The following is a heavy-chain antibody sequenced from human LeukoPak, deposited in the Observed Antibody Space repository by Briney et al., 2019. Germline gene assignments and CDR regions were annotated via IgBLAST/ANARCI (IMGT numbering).Heavy chain of an antibody. Sequence: SETLSLTCTVSGGSISSYYWSWIRQPAGKGLEWIGRIYSSGGTDYNPSLKSRVTMSVDTSKNQFSLKLGSVTASDTAVYYCAREAVVVVAATPPYYYGMDVWGQGTTVTVSS. D-gene: IGHD2-15*01. CDR3: AREAVVVVAATPPYYYGMDV. CDR1: GGSISSYY. CDR2: IYSSGGT. V-gene: IGHV4-4*07. J-gene: IGHJ6*02.